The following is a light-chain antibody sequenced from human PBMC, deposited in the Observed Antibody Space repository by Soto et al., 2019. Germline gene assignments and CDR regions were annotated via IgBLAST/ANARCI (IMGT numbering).Light chain of an antibody. J-gene: IGKJ2*01. CDR2: DGY. Sequence: DIQMTQSPSTLSASVGDSVTITCRASPTINNKLAWYQKKPGNAPKLLIYDGYTLESGFPSRFRGSGSGTEFMLTIGSLQTDDLAKYEWQQYDTYFRYTFGQGTKLDI. V-gene: IGKV1-5*01. CDR1: PTINNK. CDR3: QQYDTYFRYT.